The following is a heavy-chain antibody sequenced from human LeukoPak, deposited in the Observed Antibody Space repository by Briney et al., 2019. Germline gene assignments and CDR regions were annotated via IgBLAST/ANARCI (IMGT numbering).Heavy chain of an antibody. Sequence: GGSLRLSCAASGFTFSSYSMNWVRQAPGKGLEWVSSISSSSSYIYYADSVKGRFTISRDNAKNSLYLQMNSLRAEDTGVYYCARDRDWYFDLWGRGTLVTVSS. J-gene: IGHJ2*01. CDR3: ARDRDWYFDL. V-gene: IGHV3-21*01. CDR2: ISSSSSYI. CDR1: GFTFSSYS.